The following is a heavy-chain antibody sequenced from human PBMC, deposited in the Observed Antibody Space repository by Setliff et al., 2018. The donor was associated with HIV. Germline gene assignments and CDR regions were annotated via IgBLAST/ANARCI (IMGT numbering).Heavy chain of an antibody. Sequence: SKTLSLTCTVSGGSISSGGYYWSWIRQHPGKGLEWSGYISYSGGTYYNPSLKSRVTISVDTSKNQFSLKLSSVTAADTAVYYCARGPTNPDFYYYYMDVWGKGTTVTVAS. CDR3: ARGPTNPDFYYYYMDV. V-gene: IGHV4-31*02. CDR2: ISYSGGT. J-gene: IGHJ6*03. CDR1: GGSISSGGYY.